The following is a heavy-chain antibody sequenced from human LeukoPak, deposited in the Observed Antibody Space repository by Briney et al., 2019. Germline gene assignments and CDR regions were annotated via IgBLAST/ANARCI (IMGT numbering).Heavy chain of an antibody. D-gene: IGHD3-3*01. Sequence: GGSLRLSCAASGFTASSNYMSWVRQAPGKGLEWVSVIYSGGSTYYADSVKGRFTISRDNSKNTLYLQMNSLRAEDTAVYYCARGLSITIFGVVIPYGMDVWGQGTTVTVSS. J-gene: IGHJ6*02. V-gene: IGHV3-66*01. CDR1: GFTASSNY. CDR2: IYSGGST. CDR3: ARGLSITIFGVVIPYGMDV.